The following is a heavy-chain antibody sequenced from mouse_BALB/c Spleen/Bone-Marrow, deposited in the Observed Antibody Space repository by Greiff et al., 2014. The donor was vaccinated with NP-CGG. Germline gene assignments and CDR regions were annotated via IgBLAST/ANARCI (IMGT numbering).Heavy chain of an antibody. CDR1: GFSLTNYG. CDR2: IWADGST. D-gene: IGHD1-2*01. J-gene: IGHJ4*01. V-gene: IGHV2-9*02. Sequence: VKLVKSGPGLVAPSQSLSITCTVSGFSLTNYGVHWVRQPPGKGLEWLGVIWADGSTNYNSALMSRLSISKDNSKSQVFFKMNSLQTDDTAMYYCARITTATGAMDYWGQGTSVTVSS. CDR3: ARITTATGAMDY.